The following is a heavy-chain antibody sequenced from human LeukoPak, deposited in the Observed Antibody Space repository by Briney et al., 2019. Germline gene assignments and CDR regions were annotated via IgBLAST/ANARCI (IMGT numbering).Heavy chain of an antibody. CDR1: GYTLTELS. Sequence: ASVKVSCKVSGYTLTELSIHWVRQAPGKGLEWMGGFDPEDGETIYAQKFQGRVTMTEDTSTDTAYMELSSLRSEDTAVYYCATVYCSSTSCYGWFDPWGQGTLVTVSS. CDR2: FDPEDGET. D-gene: IGHD2-2*01. V-gene: IGHV1-24*01. J-gene: IGHJ5*02. CDR3: ATVYCSSTSCYGWFDP.